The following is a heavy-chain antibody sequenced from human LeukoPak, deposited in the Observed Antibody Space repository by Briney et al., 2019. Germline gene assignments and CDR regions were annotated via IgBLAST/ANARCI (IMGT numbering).Heavy chain of an antibody. CDR1: GYIFTDYY. D-gene: IGHD2-8*01. CDR2: INPNTGGT. Sequence: GASVKVSCKASGYIFTDYYIHWVRQAPGQGPEWMGRINPNTGGTDYVQKFQGRVTMTRDTSLSTAFMELSSLKSDDTAVYYCARVSYGNNATPFDFWGQGTLVTVSP. J-gene: IGHJ4*02. CDR3: ARVSYGNNATPFDF. V-gene: IGHV1-2*06.